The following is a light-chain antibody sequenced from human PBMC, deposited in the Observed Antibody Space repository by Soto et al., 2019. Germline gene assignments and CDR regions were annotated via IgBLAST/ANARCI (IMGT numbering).Light chain of an antibody. J-gene: IGLJ2*01. V-gene: IGLV2-14*01. Sequence: QSALTQPASASGSPGQSISVSCTGSSGDVGSYKYVSWYQQHPGKAPKLIIYEVNKRPSGVSDRFSGSKSGNTASLTISGLQAEDEADYYCSSYTITSTLVIFGGGTKLTVL. CDR1: SGDVGSYKY. CDR2: EVN. CDR3: SSYTITSTLVI.